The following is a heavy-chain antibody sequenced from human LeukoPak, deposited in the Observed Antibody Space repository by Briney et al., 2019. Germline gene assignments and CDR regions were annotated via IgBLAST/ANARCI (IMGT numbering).Heavy chain of an antibody. D-gene: IGHD7-27*01. CDR2: IWYDGSNK. Sequence: GGSLRLSCAASGFTFSSYGMHWVRQAPGKGLEWVAVIWYDGSNKYYADSVKGRFTISRDNSKNTLYLQMNSLRVEDTAVYYCAKASTNWGKFYLDYWGQGTLVTVSS. CDR3: AKASTNWGKFYLDY. V-gene: IGHV3-33*06. CDR1: GFTFSSYG. J-gene: IGHJ4*02.